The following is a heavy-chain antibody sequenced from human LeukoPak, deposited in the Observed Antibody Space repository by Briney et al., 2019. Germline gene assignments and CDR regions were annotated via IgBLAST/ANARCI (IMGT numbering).Heavy chain of an antibody. Sequence: AGGSLSLSCAVSGFTFSSYAMSWVPQSPGQGLEWVSAFSGSGGSTYYAVSVKGRFTISRDNSKNTLYLQMNSLRAEDTAVYYCAKRSDYVWGSYLVSYYFDYWGQGTLVTVSS. CDR3: AKRSDYVWGSYLVSYYFDY. D-gene: IGHD3-16*02. CDR1: GFTFSSYA. J-gene: IGHJ4*02. V-gene: IGHV3-23*01. CDR2: FSGSGGST.